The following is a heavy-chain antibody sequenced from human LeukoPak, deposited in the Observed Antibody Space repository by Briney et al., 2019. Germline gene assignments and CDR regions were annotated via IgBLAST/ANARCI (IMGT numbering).Heavy chain of an antibody. CDR2: MNPNSGNT. Sequence: PGASVQVSCKASGYTFTSYDINWVRQATGQGLEWMGWMNPNSGNTGYAQKFQGRVTMTRNTSISTAYMELSSLRSEDTAVYYCATRPYGSGWSDYWGQGTLVTVSS. V-gene: IGHV1-8*01. CDR3: ATRPYGSGWSDY. J-gene: IGHJ4*02. D-gene: IGHD6-19*01. CDR1: GYTFTSYD.